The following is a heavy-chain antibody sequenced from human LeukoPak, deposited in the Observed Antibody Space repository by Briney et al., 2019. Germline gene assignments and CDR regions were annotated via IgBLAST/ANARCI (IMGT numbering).Heavy chain of an antibody. J-gene: IGHJ4*02. CDR2: IKSKTDGGTT. V-gene: IGHV3-15*01. CDR1: GFTFSNAW. D-gene: IGHD3-22*01. Sequence: SGGSLRLSCAASGFTFSNAWMSWVRQAPGKGLEWVGRIKSKTDGGTTDYAAPVKGRFTISRDDSKNTLYLQMNSLKTEDTAVYYCTTYPCDSSGSYPLVYWGQGTLVAVSS. CDR3: TTYPCDSSGSYPLVY.